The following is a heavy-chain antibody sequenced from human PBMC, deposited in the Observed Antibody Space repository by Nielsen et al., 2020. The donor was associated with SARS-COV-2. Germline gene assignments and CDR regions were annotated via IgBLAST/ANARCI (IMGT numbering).Heavy chain of an antibody. Sequence: WIRQPPGKGLEWVANIKQDGGEKNYVDSVKGRFTISRNNAKNSLFLQMNRLRVEDTAVYYCARDGGRRTMFGVNHRVRKDAFDIWGQGTMVTVSS. V-gene: IGHV3-7*01. D-gene: IGHD3-3*01. CDR3: ARDGGRRTMFGVNHRVRKDAFDI. J-gene: IGHJ3*02. CDR2: IKQDGGEK.